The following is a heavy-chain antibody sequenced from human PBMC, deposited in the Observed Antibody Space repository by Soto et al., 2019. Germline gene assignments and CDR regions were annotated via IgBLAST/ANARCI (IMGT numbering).Heavy chain of an antibody. D-gene: IGHD6-19*01. CDR2: LYPGDSNT. CDR3: ARQAEAGAFYI. V-gene: IGHV5-51*01. J-gene: IGHJ3*02. CDR1: GYHFSNYW. Sequence: GESLKISCKGSGYHFSNYWIGWVRQMPGKGLEWMGILYPGDSNTRYSPSFQGQVTISADKSIGTAYLQWSSLQASDTAMYYCARQAEAGAFYIWGQGTMVTVSS.